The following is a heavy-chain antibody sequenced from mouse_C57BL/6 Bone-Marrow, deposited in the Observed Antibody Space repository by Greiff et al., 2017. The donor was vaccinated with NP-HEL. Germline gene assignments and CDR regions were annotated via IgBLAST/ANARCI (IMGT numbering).Heavy chain of an antibody. D-gene: IGHD2-5*01. CDR3: ARENSNYEEFDY. Sequence: EVMLVESGGGLVKPGGSLKLSCAASGFTFSSYAMSWVRQTPEKRLEWVATISDGGSYTYYPDNVKGRFTISRDNAKNNLYLQMSHLKSEDTAMYYCARENSNYEEFDYWGQGTTLTVSS. J-gene: IGHJ2*01. CDR1: GFTFSSYA. CDR2: ISDGGSYT. V-gene: IGHV5-4*01.